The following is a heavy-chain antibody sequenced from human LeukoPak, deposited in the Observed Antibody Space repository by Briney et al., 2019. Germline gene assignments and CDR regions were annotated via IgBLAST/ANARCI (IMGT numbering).Heavy chain of an antibody. D-gene: IGHD3-10*01. CDR3: ARGDYYGSAPYGMDV. J-gene: IGHJ6*02. V-gene: IGHV4-61*01. Sequence: SETLSLTCTVSGGSVNSSSYYWGWIRQPPGKGLEWIGYMYHSGSTNYNPSLKSRVTISVDTSKNRFSLKLSSVTAADTAVYYCARGDYYGSAPYGMDVWGQGTTVTVSS. CDR1: GGSVNSSSYY. CDR2: MYHSGST.